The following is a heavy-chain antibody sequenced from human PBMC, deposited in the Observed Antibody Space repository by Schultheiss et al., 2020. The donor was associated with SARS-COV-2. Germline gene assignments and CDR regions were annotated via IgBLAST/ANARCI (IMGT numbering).Heavy chain of an antibody. CDR2: INTDASGT. CDR3: AKEGDYGDYIGQIDY. Sequence: GESLKISCAASGFTLSDHYVDWVRQAPGKGLEWVSHINTDASGTSYADSVKGRFTISRDNSKNTLYLQMNSLRAEDTAVYYCAKEGDYGDYIGQIDYWGQGTLVTVSS. J-gene: IGHJ4*02. CDR1: GFTLSDHY. D-gene: IGHD4-17*01. V-gene: IGHV3-74*01.